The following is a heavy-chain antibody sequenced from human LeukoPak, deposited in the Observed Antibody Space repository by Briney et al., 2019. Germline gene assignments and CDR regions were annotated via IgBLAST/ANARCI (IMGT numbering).Heavy chain of an antibody. D-gene: IGHD3-10*01. J-gene: IGHJ4*02. CDR3: AAHYGSTSFSTYDY. Sequence: GGSLRLSCAASGFTFSSYAMSCVRQAPGKGLEWVSTISGSGGTTFYADSVKGRFTISRDNSKNTLYLQMDSPRAEDTAVYYCAAHYGSTSFSTYDYWGQGALVTVSS. CDR1: GFTFSSYA. V-gene: IGHV3-23*01. CDR2: ISGSGGTT.